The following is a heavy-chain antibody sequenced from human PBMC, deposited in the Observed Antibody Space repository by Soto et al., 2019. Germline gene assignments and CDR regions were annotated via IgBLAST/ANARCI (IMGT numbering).Heavy chain of an antibody. V-gene: IGHV3-48*02. D-gene: IGHD4-17*01. Sequence: GGSLRLSCAASGFTFSSYSMNWVRQAPGKGLEWVSYISSSSSTIYYADSVKGRFTISRDNAKNSLYLQMNSLRDEDTAVYYCASGQRTGYGDYEGCDYWGQGTLVTVSS. CDR1: GFTFSSYS. J-gene: IGHJ4*02. CDR2: ISSSSSTI. CDR3: ASGQRTGYGDYEGCDY.